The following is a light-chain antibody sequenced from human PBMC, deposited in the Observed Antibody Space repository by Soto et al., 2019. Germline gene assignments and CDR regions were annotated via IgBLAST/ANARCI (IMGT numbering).Light chain of an antibody. CDR3: QQYGSLYT. V-gene: IGKV3-20*01. J-gene: IGKJ2*01. CDR1: QSGSSSY. CDR2: GAS. Sequence: EIVLTQSPGTLSLYPGERATLSCRASQSGSSSYLAWYQQKPGQAPRLLIYGASRRATGIPDRFSGSGSGTDLTLTSSRLEPEDFAVYYCQQYGSLYTFGQGNKLEIK.